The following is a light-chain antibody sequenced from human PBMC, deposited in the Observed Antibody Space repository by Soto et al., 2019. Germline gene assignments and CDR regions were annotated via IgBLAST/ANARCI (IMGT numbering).Light chain of an antibody. J-gene: IGLJ1*01. Sequence: QSVLTQPASVSGSPGQSITISCTGTSSDVGGYNYVSWYQSHPGEAPKLIIYDVSNRPSGVSDRFSGSKSGNTASLTISRLQAEDEADYSCSSYTSSISYVFRTGTKVTVL. V-gene: IGLV2-14*03. CDR3: SSYTSSISYV. CDR1: SSDVGGYNY. CDR2: DVS.